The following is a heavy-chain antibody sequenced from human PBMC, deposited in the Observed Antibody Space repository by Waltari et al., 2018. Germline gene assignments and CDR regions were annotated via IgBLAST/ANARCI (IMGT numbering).Heavy chain of an antibody. D-gene: IGHD1-26*01. J-gene: IGHJ4*02. CDR2: IYTRGST. Sequence: QVQLQESGPGLVKPSETLSLTCTVSGGSISSYYWSWIRQPAGKGLEWIGRIYTRGSTNYNPSLKSRVTMAAATSKNQFSLKLSSVTAADTAVYYCARASGSYPARFDYWGQGTLVTVSS. CDR3: ARASGSYPARFDY. CDR1: GGSISSYY. V-gene: IGHV4-4*07.